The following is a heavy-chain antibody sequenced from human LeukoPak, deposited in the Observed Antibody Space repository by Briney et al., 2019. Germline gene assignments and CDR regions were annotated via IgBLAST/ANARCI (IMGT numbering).Heavy chain of an antibody. D-gene: IGHD1-7*01. CDR2: IIPIFGTA. J-gene: IGHJ5*02. CDR3: ARDNYAGANWFDP. Sequence: SVKVSCTASGGTFSSYAISWVRQAPGQGLEWMGGIIPIFGTANYAQKFQGRVTITTDESTSTAYMELSSLRSEDTAVYYCARDNYAGANWFDPWGQGTLVTVSS. CDR1: GGTFSSYA. V-gene: IGHV1-69*05.